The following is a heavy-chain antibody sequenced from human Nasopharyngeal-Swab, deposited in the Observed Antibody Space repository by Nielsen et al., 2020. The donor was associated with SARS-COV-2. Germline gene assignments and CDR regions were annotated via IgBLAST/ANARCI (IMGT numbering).Heavy chain of an antibody. CDR2: IKQDGSEK. CDR3: ARDGSWYGRFDF. V-gene: IGHV3-7*01. CDR1: GFSFSTYA. D-gene: IGHD6-13*01. J-gene: IGHJ4*02. Sequence: GESLKISCAASGFSFSTYAMSWVRQAPGKGLEWVANIKQDGSEKYYVDSVKGRFTISRDNAKNSLYLQMNSLRAEDTAVYYCARDGSWYGRFDFWGQGTLVTASS.